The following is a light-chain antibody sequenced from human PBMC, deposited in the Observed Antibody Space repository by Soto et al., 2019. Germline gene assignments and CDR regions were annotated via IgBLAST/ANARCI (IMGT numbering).Light chain of an antibody. CDR3: MQLLHPPLT. V-gene: IGKV2-28*01. CDR1: QSFLHSNGYNY. CDR2: LAY. Sequence: DVVMTQSPLSLPVTPGQPASISCRSSQSFLHSNGYNYLAWFLQKAGQSPQLLIYLAYSRASGVPDRFSGSGSGTDFTLEISSVEAEDVGIYYCMQLLHPPLTFGGGTQVDIK. J-gene: IGKJ4*01.